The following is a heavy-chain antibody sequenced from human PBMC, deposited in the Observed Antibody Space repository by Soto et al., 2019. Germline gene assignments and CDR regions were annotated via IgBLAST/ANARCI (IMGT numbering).Heavy chain of an antibody. CDR2: IKPDGSQK. CDR3: ARGDYYDSSGPFSEAFDI. Sequence: GSLRLSCAASGFTFSSYWMSWVRQAPGKGLEWVANIKPDGSQKWYVDSVKGRLTISRDNAKKSLYLQMNSLRAEDTAVYYCARGDYYDSSGPFSEAFDIWGQGTMVTVSS. V-gene: IGHV3-7*04. CDR1: GFTFSSYW. J-gene: IGHJ3*02. D-gene: IGHD3-22*01.